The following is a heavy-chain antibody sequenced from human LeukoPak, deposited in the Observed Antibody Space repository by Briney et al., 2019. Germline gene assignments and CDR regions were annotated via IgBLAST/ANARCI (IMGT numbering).Heavy chain of an antibody. V-gene: IGHV3-74*01. CDR3: AGDFMYNVNCAGC. CDR2: INTDGSST. D-gene: IGHD1-14*01. Sequence: PAGGSLRLSCAASGFIFSNWMHWVRHAPGKGLAWVSRINTDGSSTSYADSVKGRFTISRDNAKNTLYLQMNSLRAEDTAVYYCAGDFMYNVNCAGCWGQGTLVTVSS. CDR1: GFIFSNW. J-gene: IGHJ4*02.